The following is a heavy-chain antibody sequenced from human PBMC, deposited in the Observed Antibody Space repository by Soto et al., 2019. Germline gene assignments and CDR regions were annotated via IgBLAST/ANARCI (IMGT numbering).Heavy chain of an antibody. CDR3: ARLVSSLRDAFDI. J-gene: IGHJ3*02. Sequence: PGESLKISCKGSEYSFTDYWISWVRQMPGKGLEWMGRIDPSDSYTRYSPSFQGQVTISADKSISTAYLQWSSLKASDTAMYYCARLVSSLRDAFDIWGQGTMVTVSS. CDR1: EYSFTDYW. CDR2: IDPSDSYT. D-gene: IGHD6-13*01. V-gene: IGHV5-10-1*04.